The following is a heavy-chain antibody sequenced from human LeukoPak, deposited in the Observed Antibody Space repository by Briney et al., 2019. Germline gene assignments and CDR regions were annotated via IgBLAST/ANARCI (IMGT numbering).Heavy chain of an antibody. V-gene: IGHV3-33*01. CDR3: ARGDGYNDAEYLQH. J-gene: IGHJ1*01. D-gene: IGHD5-24*01. CDR2: IWYDGSNK. Sequence: GRSLRLSCAASGFTFSSYGMHWVRQAPGKGLECVAVIWYDGSNKYYGDSVKGRFAISRDNSKKTLYLQMNSLRVEDTAVYYCARGDGYNDAEYLQHWGQGTLVTVS. CDR1: GFTFSSYG.